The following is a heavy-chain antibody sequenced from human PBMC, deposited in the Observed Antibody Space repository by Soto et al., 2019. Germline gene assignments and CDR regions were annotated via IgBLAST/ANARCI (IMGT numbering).Heavy chain of an antibody. CDR3: AKDLITMTTDITETPDITKY. CDR2: IIPIFGTA. CDR1: GRTFSSYG. V-gene: IGHV1-69*13. Sequence: VKVFCNASGRTFSSYGISCVLQAPGQGLEWMGGIIPIFGTANYAQKFQGRVTITADESTSTAYMELSSLRAEDTAVYYCAKDLITMTTDITETPDITKYWGQGTLVTVSS. D-gene: IGHD3-22*01. J-gene: IGHJ4*02.